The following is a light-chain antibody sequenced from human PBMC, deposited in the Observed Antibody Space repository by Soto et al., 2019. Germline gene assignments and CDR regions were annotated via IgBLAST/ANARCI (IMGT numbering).Light chain of an antibody. Sequence: EVVLTQSPGTVSLSPGERATLSCRASQTVSGNYLVWYQQKPGQAPGLLIYGASVRATGIPDRFSGSVSGTDFTLTISRLEPEDFAVYYCQQFSSSPYTFGQGTKLEIK. V-gene: IGKV3-20*01. CDR1: QTVSGNY. CDR2: GAS. J-gene: IGKJ2*01. CDR3: QQFSSSPYT.